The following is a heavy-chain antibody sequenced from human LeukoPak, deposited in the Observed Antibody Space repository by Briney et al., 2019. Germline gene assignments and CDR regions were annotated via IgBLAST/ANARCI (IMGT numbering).Heavy chain of an antibody. CDR1: GFTFSSYG. Sequence: PGGSLRLSCAASGFTFSSYGMHWVRQAPGKGLEWVAVISYDGSNKYYADSVKGRFTISRDNSKNTLYLQMNSLRAEDTAVYYCAKGFKDYDFWSGYENFDYGGQGTLVTVSS. D-gene: IGHD3-3*01. J-gene: IGHJ4*02. V-gene: IGHV3-30*18. CDR3: AKGFKDYDFWSGYENFDY. CDR2: ISYDGSNK.